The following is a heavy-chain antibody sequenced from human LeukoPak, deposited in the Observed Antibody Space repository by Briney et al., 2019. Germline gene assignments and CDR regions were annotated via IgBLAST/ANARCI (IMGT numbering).Heavy chain of an antibody. J-gene: IGHJ4*02. CDR3: ARGAGRYSSSWYEDYFDY. Sequence: SETLSLTCAGYGGSFSGYYWSWIRQPPGKGLEWIGEINHSGSTNYNPSLKSRVTISVDTSKNQFSLTLSAVTAADTAVYYCARGAGRYSSSWYEDYFDYWGQGTLVTVSS. D-gene: IGHD6-13*01. CDR2: INHSGST. CDR1: GGSFSGYY. V-gene: IGHV4-34*01.